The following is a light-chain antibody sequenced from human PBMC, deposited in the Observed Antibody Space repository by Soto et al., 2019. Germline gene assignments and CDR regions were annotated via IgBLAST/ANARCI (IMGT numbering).Light chain of an antibody. J-gene: IGKJ1*01. CDR3: QQYNTYSS. Sequence: DIHMTQSASTLSASVGYRFTITCRASQTISSWLAWYQQKPGKAPELLIYKASSLESGVPSRFSGSGSGTEFTLTISSLQPDDFATYYCQQYNTYSSFGQGTKVDIK. CDR1: QTISSW. CDR2: KAS. V-gene: IGKV1-5*03.